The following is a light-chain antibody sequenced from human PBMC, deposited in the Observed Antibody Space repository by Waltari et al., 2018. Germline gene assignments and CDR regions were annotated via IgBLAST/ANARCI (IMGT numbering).Light chain of an antibody. V-gene: IGLV7-46*01. CDR3: LLYYSGTRV. CDR1: TGAVSVGHY. J-gene: IGLJ2*01. Sequence: QAVVTQEPSLTVSPGGTGTLPCGSSTGAVSVGHYLYWFQQEPGQAPRTLIYATNIKPSWTPARFSGSLLGGKAALTLSGAQPEDEAEYFCLLYYSGTRVFGGGTKLTVL. CDR2: ATN.